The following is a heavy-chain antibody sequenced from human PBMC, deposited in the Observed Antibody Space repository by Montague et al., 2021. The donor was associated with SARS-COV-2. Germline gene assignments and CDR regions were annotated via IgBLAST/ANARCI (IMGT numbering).Heavy chain of an antibody. CDR1: GFTFGDHA. D-gene: IGHD3-22*01. Sequence: SLRLSCAASGFTFGDHAMHWVRQAPGKGPEWISGITWDSATLGYADSVKGRFTISRDNAKNSLYLQMNSLRAEDTALYYYAKDFDYYDSSGYFDYWGQGTLVTVSS. J-gene: IGHJ4*02. V-gene: IGHV3-9*01. CDR3: AKDFDYYDSSGYFDY. CDR2: ITWDSATL.